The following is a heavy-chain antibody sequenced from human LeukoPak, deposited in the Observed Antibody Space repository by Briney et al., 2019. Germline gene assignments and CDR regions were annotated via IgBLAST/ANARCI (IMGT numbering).Heavy chain of an antibody. Sequence: ASVKVCCKVSGYTLTELCMHWVRQAPGKGLEWMGGFDPEDGETIYAQKFQGRVTMTEDTSTDTAYVELISLRSEDTAVYYCASMVRGVIFDLDYWGQGTLVTASS. CDR3: ASMVRGVIFDLDY. D-gene: IGHD3-10*01. CDR1: GYTLTELC. CDR2: FDPEDGET. V-gene: IGHV1-24*01. J-gene: IGHJ4*02.